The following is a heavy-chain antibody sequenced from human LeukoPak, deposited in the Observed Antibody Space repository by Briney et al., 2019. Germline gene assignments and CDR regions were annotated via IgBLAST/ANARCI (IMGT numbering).Heavy chain of an antibody. J-gene: IGHJ6*02. CDR1: GYTFTSYD. CDR3: ASENYGSGSYYNPPSLPDYYYYGMDV. Sequence: GASVKVSCKASGYTFTSYDINWVRQATGQGLEWMGWMNPNSGNTGYAQKFQGRVTMTRNTSISTAYMELSSLRSEDTAVYYCASENYGSGSYYNPPSLPDYYYYGMDVWGQGTTVTVSS. CDR2: MNPNSGNT. D-gene: IGHD3-10*01. V-gene: IGHV1-8*01.